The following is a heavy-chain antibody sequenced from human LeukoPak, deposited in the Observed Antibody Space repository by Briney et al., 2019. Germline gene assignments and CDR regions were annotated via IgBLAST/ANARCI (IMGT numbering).Heavy chain of an antibody. CDR2: ISSSSSTI. J-gene: IGHJ4*02. D-gene: IGHD2-15*01. CDR3: ARVVVVAAKYFDY. Sequence: PGGSLRLSCAASGFTFSSYSMNWVRQAPGKGLEWVSYISSSSSTIYYADSVKGRFTISRDNSKNTLYLQMNSLRAEDTAVYYCARVVVVAAKYFDYWGQGTLVTVSS. V-gene: IGHV3-48*01. CDR1: GFTFSSYS.